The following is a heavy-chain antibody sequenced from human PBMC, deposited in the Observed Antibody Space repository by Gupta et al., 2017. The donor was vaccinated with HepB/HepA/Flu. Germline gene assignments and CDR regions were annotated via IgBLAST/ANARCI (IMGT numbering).Heavy chain of an antibody. CDR2: INPSGGST. D-gene: IGHD1-1*01. CDR3: ARASPRQPALDY. CDR1: GYTFTSYY. J-gene: IGHJ4*02. Sequence: QVQLVQSGAEVKKPGASVKVSCKASGYTFTSYYIHWVRQAPGQGLEWMGIINPSGGSTSYAQKFQGRVTMTRDTSTSTVYMELSSLRSEDTAVYYCARASPRQPALDYWGQGTLVTVSS. V-gene: IGHV1-46*01.